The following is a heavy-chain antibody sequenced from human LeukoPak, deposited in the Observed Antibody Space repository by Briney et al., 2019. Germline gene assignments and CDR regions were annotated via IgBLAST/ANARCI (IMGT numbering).Heavy chain of an antibody. CDR2: IYYSGST. V-gene: IGHV4-59*01. Sequence: SETLSLTCTVSGGSISSYYWSWIRQPPGKGLEWIGYIYYSGSTNYNPSLKSRVTISVDTSKNQFSLKLSSVTAADTAVYYCAHSYYGSGSYLNWGQGTLVTVSS. CDR1: GGSISSYY. D-gene: IGHD3-10*01. CDR3: AHSYYGSGSYLN. J-gene: IGHJ4*02.